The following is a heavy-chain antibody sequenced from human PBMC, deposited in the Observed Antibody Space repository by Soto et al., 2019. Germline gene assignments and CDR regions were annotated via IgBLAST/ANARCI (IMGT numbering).Heavy chain of an antibody. J-gene: IGHJ4*02. CDR3: ASTLVGATPADY. V-gene: IGHV1-3*01. D-gene: IGHD1-26*01. CDR1: GYTFTSYA. Sequence: QVQLVQSGAEVKKPGASVKVSCKASGYTFTSYAMHWVRQAPGQRLEWMGLINAGNVNTKYSQQFQGRVTITRDTSASTAYMSLSSLRAEDTAVYYWASTLVGATPADYWGQGTLVTVSA. CDR2: INAGNVNT.